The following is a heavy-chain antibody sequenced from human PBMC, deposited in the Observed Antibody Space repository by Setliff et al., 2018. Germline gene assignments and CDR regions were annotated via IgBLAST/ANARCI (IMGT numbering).Heavy chain of an antibody. CDR3: AREDGYGDYYFDY. V-gene: IGHV3-30*04. D-gene: IGHD4-17*01. CDR1: GFTFSSYA. Sequence: GGSLRLSCAASGFTFSSYAMSWVRQAPGKGLEWVAGISPDGSNTYYADSVRGRLTISRDNSKNTLYLQMNSLRAEDTAVYYCAREDGYGDYYFDYWGQGTLVTVSS. CDR2: ISPDGSNT. J-gene: IGHJ4*02.